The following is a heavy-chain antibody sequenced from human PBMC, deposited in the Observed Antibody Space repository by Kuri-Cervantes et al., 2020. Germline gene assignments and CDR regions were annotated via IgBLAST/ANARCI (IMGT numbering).Heavy chain of an antibody. Sequence: ASVKVSCKASGYTFTSYYMHWVRQAPGQGLEWMGIINPSGGSTSYAQKFQGRVTMTRDTSTSTVYMELSSLRAEDTAVYYCAKDKKLETHYYYYGMDVWGQGTTVTVSS. CDR1: GYTFTSYY. CDR3: AKDKKLETHYYYYGMDV. D-gene: IGHD1-1*01. CDR2: INPSGGST. J-gene: IGHJ6*02. V-gene: IGHV1-46*01.